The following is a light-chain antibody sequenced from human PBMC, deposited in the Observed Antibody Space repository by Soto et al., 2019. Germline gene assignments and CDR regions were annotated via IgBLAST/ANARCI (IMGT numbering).Light chain of an antibody. CDR1: SSNIGAGYD. J-gene: IGLJ2*01. CDR3: QSYERNLSGSVV. CDR2: GNS. V-gene: IGLV1-40*01. Sequence: QSVLTQPPSVSGAPGQRVTISCTGSSSNIGAGYDVHWYQQLPGTAPKLLIYGNSNRPSGVPDRFPGSKSGTSASLAITGLQAEDWADYYCQSYERNLSGSVVFGGGTKLTVL.